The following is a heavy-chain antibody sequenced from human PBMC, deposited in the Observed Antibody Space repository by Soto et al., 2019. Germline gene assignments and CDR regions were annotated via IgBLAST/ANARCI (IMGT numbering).Heavy chain of an antibody. V-gene: IGHV3-7*01. J-gene: IGHJ4*02. D-gene: IGHD1-7*01. CDR1: GFTFSSYW. CDR2: IKQGGSEK. CDR3: ARDRAQRNYGFDY. Sequence: GGSLRLSCAASGFTFSSYWMSWVRQAPGKGLEWVANIKQGGSEKYYVDSVKGRFTISRDNVKNSLYLQMNSLRAEDTAVYYCARDRAQRNYGFDYWGQGTLVTVSS.